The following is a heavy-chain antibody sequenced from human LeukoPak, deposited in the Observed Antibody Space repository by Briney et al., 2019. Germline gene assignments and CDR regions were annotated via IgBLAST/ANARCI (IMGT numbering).Heavy chain of an antibody. D-gene: IGHD1-26*01. J-gene: IGHJ4*02. CDR1: GFTFSTFA. Sequence: GGSLRLSCAASGFTFSTFAMIWVRQPPGKGLEWVSSIFPSGDEIHYADSVRGRFTISRDNSKSTLSLQMNSLKTEDSAIYYCTLQAYTGKYRDYWGQGTLVTVSS. V-gene: IGHV3-23*01. CDR3: TLQAYTGKYRDY. CDR2: IFPSGDEI.